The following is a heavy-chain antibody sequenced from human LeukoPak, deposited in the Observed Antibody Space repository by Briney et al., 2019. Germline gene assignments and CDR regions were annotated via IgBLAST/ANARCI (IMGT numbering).Heavy chain of an antibody. V-gene: IGHV3-23*01. CDR2: ISGSGGST. CDR1: GFTFSSYA. J-gene: IGHJ6*02. CDR3: ARGHIGYYYYYGMDV. Sequence: SGGSLRLSCAASGFTFSSYAMSWVRQAPGKGLEWVSAISGSGGSTYYADSVKGRFTISRDNSKNTLYLQMNSLRAEDTAVYYCARGHIGYYYYYGMDVWGQGTTVTVSS.